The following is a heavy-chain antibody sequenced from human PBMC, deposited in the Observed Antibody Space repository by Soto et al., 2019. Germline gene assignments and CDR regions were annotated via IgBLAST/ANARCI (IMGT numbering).Heavy chain of an antibody. V-gene: IGHV1-18*01. J-gene: IGHJ4*02. CDR2: FNTYKGNT. CDR1: GYTFTSYG. Sequence: QVQLVQSGAEVKKPGASVKVSCKASGYTFTSYGITWVRQAPGQGPEWKGWFNTYKGNTNYAQKFQGRVTMTTDTSTSTAYMELRSLRSDDTAVYYCARERGNYAYGDYWGQGTLVTVSS. D-gene: IGHD3-16*01. CDR3: ARERGNYAYGDY.